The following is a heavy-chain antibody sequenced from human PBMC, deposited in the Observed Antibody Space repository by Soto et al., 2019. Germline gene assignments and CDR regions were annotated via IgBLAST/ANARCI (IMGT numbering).Heavy chain of an antibody. Sequence: PSETLSLTCTVSGGSISSHYWSWIRQPPGQGLEWIGYVYYSGSTNYNPSLKSRVTISVDTSKSQFSLRLSSVTAADTAVYFCASLQRDDSSGYYSYYFDYWGQGTLVTVSS. V-gene: IGHV4-59*08. CDR2: VYYSGST. J-gene: IGHJ4*02. CDR3: ASLQRDDSSGYYSYYFDY. CDR1: GGSISSHY. D-gene: IGHD3-22*01.